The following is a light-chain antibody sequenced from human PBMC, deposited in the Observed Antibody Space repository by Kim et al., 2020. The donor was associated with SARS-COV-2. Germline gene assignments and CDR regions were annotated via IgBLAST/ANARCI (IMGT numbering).Light chain of an antibody. CDR2: AAS. J-gene: IGKJ1*01. CDR3: QQYGTALWT. CDR1: QGISNY. V-gene: IGKV1-27*01. Sequence: ASAGDGVTITCRASQGISNYLAWYQQKPGEAPRLLIYAASTLQFGVSTRFSGSGSGTEFTLTISDLQPEDVATYYCQQYGTALWTFAHGPKVEI.